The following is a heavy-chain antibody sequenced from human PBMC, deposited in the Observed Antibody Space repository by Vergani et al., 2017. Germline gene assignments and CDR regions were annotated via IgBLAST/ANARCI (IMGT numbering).Heavy chain of an antibody. CDR2: ISGSGGST. D-gene: IGHD6-13*01. Sequence: EVQLLESGGGLVQPGGSLRLSCAASGFTFSSYAMSWVRQAPGKGLEWVSAISGSGGSTYYADSVKGRFTISRDNSKNTLYLQMNSLRAEDTAVYYCAKDPVRGLAAASRDWFDPWGQGTLVTVSS. V-gene: IGHV3-23*01. J-gene: IGHJ5*02. CDR1: GFTFSSYA. CDR3: AKDPVRGLAAASRDWFDP.